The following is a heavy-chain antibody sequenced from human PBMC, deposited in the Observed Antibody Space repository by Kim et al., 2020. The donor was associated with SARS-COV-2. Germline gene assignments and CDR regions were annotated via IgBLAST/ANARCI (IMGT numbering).Heavy chain of an antibody. CDR2: ISAYNGNT. CDR3: ARDGRRFLEWLATYYFDD. D-gene: IGHD3-3*01. Sequence: ASVKVSCKASGYTFTSYGISWVRQAPGQGLEWLGWISAYNGNTTYAQKLQGRVTTTTDTSTSTAYMELRSLSSDDTAVYYCARDGRRFLEWLATYYFDDWGQGTLVTVSS. CDR1: GYTFTSYG. V-gene: IGHV1-18*01. J-gene: IGHJ4*02.